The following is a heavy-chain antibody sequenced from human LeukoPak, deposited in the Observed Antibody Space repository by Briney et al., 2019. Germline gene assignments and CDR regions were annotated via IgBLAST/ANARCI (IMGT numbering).Heavy chain of an antibody. CDR2: NYYCGST. CDR1: GGSISSSSYY. D-gene: IGHD3-10*01. V-gene: IGHV4-39*01. J-gene: IGHJ5*02. Sequence: PWQTLSLICTVSGGSISSSSYYWGWIRQPPGKGLEWIGSNYYCGSTYYNPSLKSRVTISVDTSKNQFSLKLSSVTAADTAVYYCARYYYGSGSYYEYNWFDPWGQGTLVTVTS. CDR3: ARYYYGSGSYYEYNWFDP.